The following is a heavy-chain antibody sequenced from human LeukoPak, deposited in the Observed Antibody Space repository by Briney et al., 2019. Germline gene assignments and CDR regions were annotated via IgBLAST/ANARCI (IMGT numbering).Heavy chain of an antibody. Sequence: SETLSLTCAVSGYSISSSNWWGWIRQPPGKGLEWIGYIYYSGSIYYNPSLKSRVTTSVDTSKNQFSLKLSSVTAVDTAVYYCARRAAAGPMDVWGKGTTVTVSS. CDR3: ARRAAAGPMDV. V-gene: IGHV4-28*05. J-gene: IGHJ6*03. CDR1: GYSISSSNW. CDR2: IYYSGSI. D-gene: IGHD6-13*01.